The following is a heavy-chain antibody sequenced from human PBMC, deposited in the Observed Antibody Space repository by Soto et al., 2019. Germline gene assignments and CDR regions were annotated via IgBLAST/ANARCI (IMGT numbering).Heavy chain of an antibody. D-gene: IGHD4-17*01. CDR3: AKLMTTVTPQYAFDS. J-gene: IGHJ3*02. Sequence: QVQLVESGGGVVQPGRSLRLSCAASGFTFSSYGMHWVRQAPGKGLEWVAVISYDGSNKYYADSVKGRFTISRDNSKNTLYLKMNSLRAEDTAVYYCAKLMTTVTPQYAFDSWGQGTMVTVSS. CDR1: GFTFSSYG. CDR2: ISYDGSNK. V-gene: IGHV3-30*18.